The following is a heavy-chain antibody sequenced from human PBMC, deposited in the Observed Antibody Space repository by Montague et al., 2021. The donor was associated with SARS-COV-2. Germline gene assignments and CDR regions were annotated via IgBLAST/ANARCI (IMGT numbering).Heavy chain of an antibody. CDR1: GGSISSYY. Sequence: SETLSLTCTVSGGSISSYYWSWIRQPPGKGLEWIGYIYYSWSTNYNPSLKSRVTISVNTSKNQFSLKLSSVTAADTAVYYCSRALYCRGGSCYSNWFDPWGQGTLVTVSS. V-gene: IGHV4-59*01. D-gene: IGHD2-15*01. CDR2: IYYSWST. CDR3: SRALYCRGGSCYSNWFDP. J-gene: IGHJ5*02.